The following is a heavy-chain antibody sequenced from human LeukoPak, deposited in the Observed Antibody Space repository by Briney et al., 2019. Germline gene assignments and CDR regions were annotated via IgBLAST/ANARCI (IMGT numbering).Heavy chain of an antibody. CDR3: ARDGGSAAAGELDY. CDR2: INYSGNT. D-gene: IGHD6-13*01. J-gene: IGHJ4*02. Sequence: SETLSLTCTVSGGSIGSYYWGWIRQPPGRGPEWIGIINYSGNTYYNPSLKSRVTISVDTPKNQFSLKVSSVTAADTAVYYCARDGGSAAAGELDYWGQGTLVTVSS. CDR1: GGSIGSYY. V-gene: IGHV4-39*07.